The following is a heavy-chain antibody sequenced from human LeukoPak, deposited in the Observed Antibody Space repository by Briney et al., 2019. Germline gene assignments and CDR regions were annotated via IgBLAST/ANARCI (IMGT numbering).Heavy chain of an antibody. CDR2: MYYSGNT. J-gene: IGHJ5*02. V-gene: IGHV4-39*07. CDR3: ARDLGVVPAWGWFDP. D-gene: IGHD2-2*01. CDR1: GDSISSSSYY. Sequence: SETLSLTCTVSGDSISSSSYYRGWIRQPPGKGLEWIGTMYYSGNTYYNPSLKSRVTISGDTSKNQFSLNLSSVTAADTAVYYCARDLGVVPAWGWFDPWGQGTLVTVSS.